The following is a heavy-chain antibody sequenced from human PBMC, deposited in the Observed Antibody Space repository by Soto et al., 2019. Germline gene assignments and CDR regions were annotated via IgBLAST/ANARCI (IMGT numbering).Heavy chain of an antibody. J-gene: IGHJ4*02. Sequence: QVQLVESGGGVVQPGRSLRLSCAASGFTFSSYGMHWVRQAPGKGLEWVAVIWYDGSNKYYADSVKGRFTISRDNSKNTLYLQMNSLRAEDTAVYYCARGGLWFGELLYGFDYWGQGTLVTVSS. CDR1: GFTFSSYG. V-gene: IGHV3-33*01. D-gene: IGHD3-10*01. CDR2: IWYDGSNK. CDR3: ARGGLWFGELLYGFDY.